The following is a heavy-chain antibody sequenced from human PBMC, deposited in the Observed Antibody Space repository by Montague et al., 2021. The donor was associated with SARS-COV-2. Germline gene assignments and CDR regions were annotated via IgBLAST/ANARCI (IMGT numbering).Heavy chain of an antibody. D-gene: IGHD2-2*02. CDR2: INHSGSA. J-gene: IGHJ6*03. Sequence: SETLSLTCAVYGGSFSGYYWSWIRQPPGKGLEWIGEINHSGSANYNPSLKRRVTISVDTSKNQFSLKLNSVTAADTAVYYCARLGEGVVPAPILGSGPFYDSCYMDVWGKGATVTVSS. CDR1: GGSFSGYY. V-gene: IGHV4-34*01. CDR3: ARLGEGVVPAPILGSGPFYDSCYMDV.